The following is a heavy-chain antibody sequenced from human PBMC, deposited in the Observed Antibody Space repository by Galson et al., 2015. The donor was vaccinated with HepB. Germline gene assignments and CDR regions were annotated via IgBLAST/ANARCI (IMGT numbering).Heavy chain of an antibody. D-gene: IGHD6-19*01. CDR1: GYTFTSYG. Sequence: SVKVSCKASGYTFTSYGISWVRQAPGQGLEWMGWISAYNGNTNYAQKLQGRVTMTTDTSTSTAYMELRSLRSDDTAVYYCASHIAVAGIYYFDYWGQGTLVTVSS. CDR2: ISAYNGNT. CDR3: ASHIAVAGIYYFDY. J-gene: IGHJ4*02. V-gene: IGHV1-18*01.